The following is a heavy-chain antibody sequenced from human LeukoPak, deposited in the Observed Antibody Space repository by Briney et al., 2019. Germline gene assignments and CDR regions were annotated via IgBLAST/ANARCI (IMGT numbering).Heavy chain of an antibody. Sequence: SVKVSCKASGGTFSSYAISWVRQAPGQGLEWMGGIIPIFGTANYAQKFQGRVTITADESTSTAYMELSSLRSEDTAVYYCARGTYDLRYYYYYMDVWGKGTTVTVSS. CDR2: IIPIFGTA. CDR1: GGTFSSYA. J-gene: IGHJ6*03. D-gene: IGHD3-3*01. CDR3: ARGTYDLRYYYYYMDV. V-gene: IGHV1-69*01.